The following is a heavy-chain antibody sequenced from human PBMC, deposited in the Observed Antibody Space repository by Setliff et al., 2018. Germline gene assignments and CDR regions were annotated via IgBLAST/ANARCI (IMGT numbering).Heavy chain of an antibody. D-gene: IGHD4-17*01. J-gene: IGHJ3*02. CDR2: INHSGSS. CDR3: ARDPLTTNRRRAFDI. Sequence: LSLTCAVYGGSFSGYYWTWIRQPPGKGLEWIGEINHSGSSNYNPSLKSRVAISVDTSKNQSSLKLSSVTAADTAVYYCARDPLTTNRRRAFDIWGQGTMVTVSS. CDR1: GGSFSGYY. V-gene: IGHV4-34*01.